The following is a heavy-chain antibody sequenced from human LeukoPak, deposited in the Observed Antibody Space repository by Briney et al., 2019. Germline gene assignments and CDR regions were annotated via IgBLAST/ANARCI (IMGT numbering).Heavy chain of an antibody. Sequence: PGGSLRLSCAASGFTFSSYEMNWVRQAPGKGLEWVSYISGSGSTIYYADSVEGRFTISRDNAKNSLYLQMNSLRAEDTAVYYCASSWFGELLYLFDYWGQGTLVTVSS. CDR1: GFTFSSYE. CDR2: ISGSGSTI. J-gene: IGHJ4*02. V-gene: IGHV3-48*03. CDR3: ASSWFGELLYLFDY. D-gene: IGHD3-10*01.